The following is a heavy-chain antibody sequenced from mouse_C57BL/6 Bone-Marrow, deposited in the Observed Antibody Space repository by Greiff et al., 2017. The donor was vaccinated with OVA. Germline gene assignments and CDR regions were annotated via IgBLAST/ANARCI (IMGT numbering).Heavy chain of an antibody. V-gene: IGHV5-17*01. J-gene: IGHJ2*01. CDR1: GFTFSDYG. CDR2: ISSGSSTI. Sequence: DVKLVESGGGLVKPGGSLKLSCAASGFTFSDYGMHWVRQAPEQGLEWVAYISSGSSTIYYADTVKGRFTLSRDNAKNTLFLQMTSLRSEDTAMYYCARPYDYELYFDYWGQGTTLTVSS. CDR3: ARPYDYELYFDY. D-gene: IGHD2-4*01.